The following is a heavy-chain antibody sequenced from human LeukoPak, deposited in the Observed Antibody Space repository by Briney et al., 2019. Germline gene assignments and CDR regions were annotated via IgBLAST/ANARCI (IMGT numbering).Heavy chain of an antibody. CDR3: ARGIGPHQILRYFDWLLSQVDAFDI. V-gene: IGHV3-7*01. D-gene: IGHD3-9*01. Sequence: GGSLRLSCAASGFTFSSYWMSWVRQAPGKGLEWVANIKQDGSEKYYVDSVKGRFTISRDNAENSLYLQMNSLRAEDTAVYYCARGIGPHQILRYFDWLLSQVDAFDIWGQGTMVTVSS. J-gene: IGHJ3*02. CDR1: GFTFSSYW. CDR2: IKQDGSEK.